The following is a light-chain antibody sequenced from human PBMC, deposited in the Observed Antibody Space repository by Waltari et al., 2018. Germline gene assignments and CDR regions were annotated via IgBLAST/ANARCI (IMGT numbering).Light chain of an antibody. CDR2: AAS. CDR3: QQYYSYPYT. V-gene: IGKV1-8*01. CDR1: QGISSY. Sequence: AIRITQSPSSLSASTVDRVTITCRASQGISSYLAWYQQKPGKAPKLLIYAASTLQSGVPSRFSGSGSGTDFTLTISCLQSEDFATYYCQQYYSYPYTFGQGTKLEIK. J-gene: IGKJ2*01.